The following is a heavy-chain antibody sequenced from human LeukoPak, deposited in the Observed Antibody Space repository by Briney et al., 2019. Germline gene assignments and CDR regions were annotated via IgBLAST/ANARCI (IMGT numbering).Heavy chain of an antibody. CDR1: GYTFTSYY. J-gene: IGHJ6*03. V-gene: IGHV1-46*01. CDR3: AILDSSGYFRHYMDV. Sequence: GGSLRLSCAASGYTFTSYYMHWVRQAPGQGLEWMGIINPSGGSTSYAQKFQGRVTMTRDMSTSTVYMELSSLRSEDTAVYYCAILDSSGYFRHYMDVWGKGTTVTVSS. D-gene: IGHD3-22*01. CDR2: INPSGGST.